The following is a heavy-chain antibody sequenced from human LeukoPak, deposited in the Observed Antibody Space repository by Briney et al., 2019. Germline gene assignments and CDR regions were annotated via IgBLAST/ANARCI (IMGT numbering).Heavy chain of an antibody. D-gene: IGHD5-24*01. V-gene: IGHV3-30*04. CDR3: ARGAPRDGYNLADY. J-gene: IGHJ4*02. Sequence: GRSLRLSCAASGFTFSSYAMHWVRRAPGKGLEWVAVISYDGSNKYYADSVKGRFTISRDNSKNTLYLQMNSLRAGDTAVYYCARGAPRDGYNLADYWGQGTLVTVSS. CDR2: ISYDGSNK. CDR1: GFTFSSYA.